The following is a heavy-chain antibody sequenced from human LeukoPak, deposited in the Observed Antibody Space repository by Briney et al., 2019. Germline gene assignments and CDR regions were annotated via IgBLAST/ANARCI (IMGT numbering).Heavy chain of an antibody. V-gene: IGHV3-30*03. CDR3: AMVSDGY. CDR1: GFTFSSYG. D-gene: IGHD3-10*01. Sequence: PGGSLRLSCAASGFTFSSYGMHWVRQAPGKGLEWVAVISYDGSNKYYADSVKGRFTISRDSSKNTLYLQMNSLRAEDTAVYYCAMVSDGYWGQGTLVTVSS. CDR2: ISYDGSNK. J-gene: IGHJ4*02.